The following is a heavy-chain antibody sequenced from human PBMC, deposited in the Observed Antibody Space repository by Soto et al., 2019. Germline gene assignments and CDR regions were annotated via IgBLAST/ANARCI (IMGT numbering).Heavy chain of an antibody. CDR3: ARGQRFSASFDP. V-gene: IGHV4-4*07. Sequence: PSETLSLTCTVSGGAIRGYYWAGIRQSAEKGLEWIGRIYSSGGTKYNPSLQSRVTMSLDTSKNQFSLRLTSVTAADTAVYYCARGQRFSASFDPWGQGTLVTVYS. CDR2: IYSSGGT. J-gene: IGHJ5*02. D-gene: IGHD3-3*01. CDR1: GGAIRGYY.